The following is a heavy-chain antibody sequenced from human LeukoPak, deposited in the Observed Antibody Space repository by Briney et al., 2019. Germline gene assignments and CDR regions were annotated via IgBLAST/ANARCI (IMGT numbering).Heavy chain of an antibody. CDR3: ARGRGGSIAARGEIDY. Sequence: TGGSLRLSCTASGFTFSTYSMNWVRQAPGKGLEWVSYISSTSSTKQYADSVKGRFTISRDNAKNSLYLQMNSLRAEDTAVYYCARGRGGSIAARGEIDYWGQGTLVTVSS. CDR2: ISSTSSTK. J-gene: IGHJ4*02. V-gene: IGHV3-48*01. D-gene: IGHD6-6*01. CDR1: GFTFSTYS.